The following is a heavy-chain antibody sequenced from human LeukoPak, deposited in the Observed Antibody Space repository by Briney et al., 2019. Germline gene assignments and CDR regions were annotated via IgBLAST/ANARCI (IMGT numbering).Heavy chain of an antibody. CDR2: INHSGST. CDR1: GGSFSGYY. CDR3: ARERGYGSGSPPFDY. J-gene: IGHJ4*02. D-gene: IGHD3-10*01. V-gene: IGHV4-34*01. Sequence: PSETLSLTCAVYGGSFSGYYWSWIRQPPGKGLEWVGEINHSGSTNYNPPLKSRVTISVDTSKNQLSLKLSSVTAADTAVYYCARERGYGSGSPPFDYWGQGTLVSVPS.